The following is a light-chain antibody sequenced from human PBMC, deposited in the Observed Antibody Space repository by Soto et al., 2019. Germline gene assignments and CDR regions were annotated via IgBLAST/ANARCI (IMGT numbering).Light chain of an antibody. J-gene: IGKJ5*01. CDR1: QSVSTN. V-gene: IGKV3-15*01. Sequence: EIVMTQFPATLSVSPGDRATLSCRASQSVSTNLAWYQQKPGQAPRLVIYAASARSTGIPARFSGSGSGTEFTLTISSLQSEDFSRYYCQQEHSWPPVTFGPGTRLEIK. CDR2: AAS. CDR3: QQEHSWPPVT.